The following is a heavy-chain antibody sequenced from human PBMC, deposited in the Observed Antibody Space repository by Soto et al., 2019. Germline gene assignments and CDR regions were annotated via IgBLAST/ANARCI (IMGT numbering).Heavy chain of an antibody. CDR3: ARATAAASYYYYGMDV. CDR1: GGTFSSYA. Sequence: SVKVFCKASGGTFSSYAISWVRQAPGQGLEWMGGIIPIFGTANYAQKFQGRVTITADESTSTAYMELSSLRSEDTAVYYCARATAAASYYYYGMDVWGQGTTVTVSS. J-gene: IGHJ6*02. CDR2: IIPIFGTA. V-gene: IGHV1-69*13. D-gene: IGHD6-13*01.